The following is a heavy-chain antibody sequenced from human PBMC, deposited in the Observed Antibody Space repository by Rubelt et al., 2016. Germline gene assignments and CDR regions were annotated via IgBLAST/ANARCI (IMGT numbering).Heavy chain of an antibody. D-gene: IGHD3/OR15-3a*01. J-gene: IGHJ5*02. CDR3: ARLVAGTGYSRENWFDP. CDR1: GGPISHYY. CDR2: IYSSGGT. V-gene: IGHV4-59*01. Sequence: QVQLQQWGAGLLKPSETLSLTCTVSGGPISHYYWNWIWQPPGKGLEWIGYIYSSGGTNYNPSLKIRVTLSVDTSLTQFSLRLTSVTAADTAVYYCARLVAGTGYSRENWFDPWGQGTLVTVSS.